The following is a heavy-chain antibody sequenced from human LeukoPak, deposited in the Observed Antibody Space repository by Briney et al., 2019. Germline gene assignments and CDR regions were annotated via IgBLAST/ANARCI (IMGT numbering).Heavy chain of an antibody. CDR1: GFTFSDYA. D-gene: IGHD3/OR15-3a*01. CDR2: ISGSGAYS. CDR3: AKSDWTEALFDY. V-gene: IGHV3-23*01. J-gene: IGHJ4*02. Sequence: GGSLRLSCAVSGFTFSDYAMSWVRQAPGKGLEWVSGISGSGAYSYYADSVKGRFTISRDNSKNTLYMQMNSLRAADTAVYYCAKSDWTEALFDYWGQGTLVTVSS.